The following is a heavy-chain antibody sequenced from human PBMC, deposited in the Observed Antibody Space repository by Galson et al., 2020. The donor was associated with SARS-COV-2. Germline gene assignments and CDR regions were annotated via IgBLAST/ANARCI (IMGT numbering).Heavy chain of an antibody. J-gene: IGHJ6*02. D-gene: IGHD4-4*01. CDR1: GGTFSSYT. CDR2: IIPTLGIA. CDR3: ARDHPVTTAPSGYYYGMDV. V-gene: IGHV1-69*04. Sequence: PVKVSCQPSGGTFSSYTISWVRQAPGQGLEWMARIIPTLGIANYAQKFQGRVTITADKSTSTAYMELSSLRSEDTAVYYCARDHPVTTAPSGYYYGMDVWGQGTTVTVSS.